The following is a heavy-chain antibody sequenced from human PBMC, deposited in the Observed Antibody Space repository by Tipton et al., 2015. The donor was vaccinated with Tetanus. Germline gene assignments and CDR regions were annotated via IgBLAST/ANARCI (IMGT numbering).Heavy chain of an antibody. V-gene: IGHV4-34*01. CDR1: GGSFSGYY. D-gene: IGHD3-16*01. J-gene: IGHJ4*02. CDR3: ARDSRVLGPWFY. Sequence: LRLSCAVYGGSFSGYYWSWIRQPPGKGLEWIGEINHSGSTNYNPSLKSRVTISVGTSKNQFSLKLSSVTAADTAVYYCARDSRVLGPWFYWGQGTLVTVSS. CDR2: INHSGST.